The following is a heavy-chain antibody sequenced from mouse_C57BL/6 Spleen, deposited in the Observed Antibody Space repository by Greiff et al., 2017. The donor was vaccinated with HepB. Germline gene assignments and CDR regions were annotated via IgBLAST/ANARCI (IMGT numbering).Heavy chain of an antibody. V-gene: IGHV1-18*01. CDR3: ARGDSSGYPYAMDY. CDR1: GYTFTDYN. CDR2: INPNNGGT. D-gene: IGHD3-2*02. Sequence: VLLQQSGPELVKPGASVKIPCKASGYTFTDYNMDWVKQSHGKSLEWIGDINPNNGGTIYNQKFKGKATLTVDKSSSTAYMELRSLTSEDTAVYYCARGDSSGYPYAMDYWGQGTSVTVSS. J-gene: IGHJ4*01.